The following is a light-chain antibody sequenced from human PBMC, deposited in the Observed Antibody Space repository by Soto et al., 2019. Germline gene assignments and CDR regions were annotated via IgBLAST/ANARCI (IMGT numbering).Light chain of an antibody. CDR1: SSDVGGYNY. J-gene: IGLJ1*01. Sequence: QSALTQPPSASGSPGQSVTISCTGTSSDVGGYNYVSWYQQHPGKAPKVMIYEVSKRPSGVPDRFSGSKSGNTASLTVSGLQAEDEAEYYCSSFAGSNNRYVFGTGTKLTVL. V-gene: IGLV2-8*01. CDR2: EVS. CDR3: SSFAGSNNRYV.